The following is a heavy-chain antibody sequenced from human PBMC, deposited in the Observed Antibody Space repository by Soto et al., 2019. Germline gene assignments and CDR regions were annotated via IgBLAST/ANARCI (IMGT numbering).Heavy chain of an antibody. CDR1: GGSFSGYY. D-gene: IGHD2-21*02. Sequence: QVQRQQWGAGLLKPSETLSLTCAVYGGSFSGYYWSWIRQPPGKGLEWIGEINHSGSTNYNPSLKSRVTISVDTSKNQFSLKLSSVTAADTAVYYCARGGSHIVVVTATHDYWGQGTLVTVSS. CDR2: INHSGST. J-gene: IGHJ4*02. V-gene: IGHV4-34*01. CDR3: ARGGSHIVVVTATHDY.